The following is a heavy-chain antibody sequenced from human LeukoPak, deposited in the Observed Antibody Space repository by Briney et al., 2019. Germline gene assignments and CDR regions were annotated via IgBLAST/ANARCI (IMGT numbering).Heavy chain of an antibody. CDR2: ITYDGSKK. Sequence: GGSLRLYCAASGLTFSKFDLHWVRQAPGQGRVGLALITYDGSKKYYADSVRGRFAMSRANSKAQLDLQSINLKAKDTTEYYGPREISATTTKLDYWGHQTPVTASS. CDR1: GLTFSKFD. CDR3: PREISATTTKLDY. V-gene: IGHV3-30*09. J-gene: IGHJ4*01. D-gene: IGHD1-1*01.